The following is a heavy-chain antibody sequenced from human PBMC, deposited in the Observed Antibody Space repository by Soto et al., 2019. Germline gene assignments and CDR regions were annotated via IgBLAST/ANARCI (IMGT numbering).Heavy chain of an antibody. CDR2: IARDGETT. CDR3: ARDTPPAELDY. Sequence: QPGGSLRLSCEASGFSFSYYEMNWVRQFPGEGLEWVAYIARDGETTFYADSVEGRFVVSRDNAKNSLFLQMDRLTGDDTAVYFCARDTPPAELDYWGQGSLVTVSS. V-gene: IGHV3-48*03. CDR1: GFSFSYYE. D-gene: IGHD1-1*01. J-gene: IGHJ4*02.